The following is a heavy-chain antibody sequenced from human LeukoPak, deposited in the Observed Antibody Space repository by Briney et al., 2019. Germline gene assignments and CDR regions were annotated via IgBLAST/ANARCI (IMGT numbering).Heavy chain of an antibody. CDR3: ARGQGWLVDY. D-gene: IGHD6-19*01. Sequence: GGSLRLSCAASVFTLSNYYMTWVRQAPGKGLEWVANIKQDGSEKFYVDSVKGRFTISRDNAKNSLFLQMNSLRAEDTAVYYCARGQGWLVDYWGQGTLVTVSS. V-gene: IGHV3-7*05. CDR1: VFTLSNYY. J-gene: IGHJ4*02. CDR2: IKQDGSEK.